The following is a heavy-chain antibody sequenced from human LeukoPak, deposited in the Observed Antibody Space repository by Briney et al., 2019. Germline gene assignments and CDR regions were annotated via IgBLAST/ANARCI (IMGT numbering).Heavy chain of an antibody. CDR1: GFTFSSYW. CDR2: INSDGSTT. CDR3: ARERLPPLDAFDI. D-gene: IGHD1-1*01. Sequence: PGGSLRLSCAASGFTFSSYWMHWVRQAPGKGLVCVSRINSDGSTTTYADSVKGRFTISRDNAKNTLYLQMNSLRAEDTAVYYCARERLPPLDAFDIWGQGTMVTVSS. V-gene: IGHV3-74*01. J-gene: IGHJ3*02.